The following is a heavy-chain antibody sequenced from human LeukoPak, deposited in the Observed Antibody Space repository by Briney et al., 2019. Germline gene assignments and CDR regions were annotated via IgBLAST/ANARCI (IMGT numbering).Heavy chain of an antibody. J-gene: IGHJ4*02. Sequence: SETLSLTCAVYGGSFSGYYWSWIRQPPGKGLEWIGEINHSGSTNYNPSLKSRVTISVDTSKNQFSLKLSSVTAADTAVYYCARGNEPLYYYDSSGYNRNYFDYWGQGTLVTVSS. V-gene: IGHV4-34*01. CDR1: GGSFSGYY. D-gene: IGHD3-22*01. CDR2: INHSGST. CDR3: ARGNEPLYYYDSSGYNRNYFDY.